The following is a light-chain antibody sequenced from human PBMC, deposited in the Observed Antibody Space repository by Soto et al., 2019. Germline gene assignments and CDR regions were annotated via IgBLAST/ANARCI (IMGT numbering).Light chain of an antibody. CDR2: GAS. Sequence: EIVMTQSPASLSASPGERITLSCKASQSIANNLAWHQQKPGQAPRLLIYGASTRAADIPARFSGSGSGTEFSLTISSLQSEDFAIYYCQQYNDWPPWTFGQGTKVDSK. CDR1: QSIANN. J-gene: IGKJ1*01. V-gene: IGKV3-15*01. CDR3: QQYNDWPPWT.